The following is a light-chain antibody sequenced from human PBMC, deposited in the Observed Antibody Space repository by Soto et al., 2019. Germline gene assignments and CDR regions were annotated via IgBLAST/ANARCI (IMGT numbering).Light chain of an antibody. CDR2: GSS. CDR3: QYYGRF. V-gene: IGKV3-20*01. J-gene: IGKJ5*01. Sequence: EIVLTQSPGTLSVSPGERATLSCRASQSVTSTYLSWYQQKPCQAPRLLIYGSSSRDPGIPDRFSGSGSETDFTLDLSRLEPADFDVYYCQYYGRFFGQGTRLEIK. CDR1: QSVTSTY.